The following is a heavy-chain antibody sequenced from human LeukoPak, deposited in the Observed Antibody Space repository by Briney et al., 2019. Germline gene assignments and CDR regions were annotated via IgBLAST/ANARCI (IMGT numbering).Heavy chain of an antibody. CDR2: ISGSSSYK. V-gene: IGHV3-21*01. D-gene: IGHD2-15*01. CDR3: ATDMDGAAIDY. CDR1: GFTFNSHW. J-gene: IGHJ4*02. Sequence: PGGSLRLSCGASGFTFNSHWMHWVRQAPGKGLEWVSSISGSSSYKYYADSVKGRFTISRDNAKNSLYLQMNSLRAEDTAVYYCATDMDGAAIDYWGQGTLVTVSS.